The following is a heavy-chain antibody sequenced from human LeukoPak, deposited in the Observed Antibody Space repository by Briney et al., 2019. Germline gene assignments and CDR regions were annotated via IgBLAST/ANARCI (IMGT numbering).Heavy chain of an antibody. J-gene: IGHJ6*04. Sequence: GGSLRLSCAASGLTFSSYEMNWVRQAPGKGLEWVSYISSSGSTIYYAGSVKGRFTISRDNAKNSLYLQMNSLRAEDTAVYYCAELGITMIGGVWGKGTTVTISS. D-gene: IGHD3-10*02. CDR2: ISSSGSTI. V-gene: IGHV3-48*03. CDR3: AELGITMIGGV. CDR1: GLTFSSYE.